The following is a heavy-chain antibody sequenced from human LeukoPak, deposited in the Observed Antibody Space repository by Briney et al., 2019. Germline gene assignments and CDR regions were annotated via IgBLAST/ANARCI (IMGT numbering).Heavy chain of an antibody. Sequence: ASVKVSCKASGYNFISYYMHWVRQAPGQGLEWMGWMNPNSGNTGYAQKFQGRVTMTRNTSISTAYMELSSLRSEDTAVYYCARGTSHAYYDSSGYMGHFDYWGQGTLVTVSS. D-gene: IGHD3-22*01. CDR2: MNPNSGNT. V-gene: IGHV1-8*02. J-gene: IGHJ4*02. CDR1: GYNFISYY. CDR3: ARGTSHAYYDSSGYMGHFDY.